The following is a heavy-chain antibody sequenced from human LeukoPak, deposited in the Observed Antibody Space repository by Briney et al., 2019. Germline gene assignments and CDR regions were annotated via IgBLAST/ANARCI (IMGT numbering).Heavy chain of an antibody. V-gene: IGHV4-34*01. J-gene: IGHJ4*02. D-gene: IGHD5/OR15-5a*01. CDR1: GGSFSGYY. Sequence: SETLSLTCAVYGGSFSGYYWSWIRQPPGKGLEWIGEINHSGSTNYNPSLKSRVTISVDTSKNQFSLKLSSVTAADTAVYYRAYEREVSTGFDYWGQGTLVTVSS. CDR3: AYEREVSTGFDY. CDR2: INHSGST.